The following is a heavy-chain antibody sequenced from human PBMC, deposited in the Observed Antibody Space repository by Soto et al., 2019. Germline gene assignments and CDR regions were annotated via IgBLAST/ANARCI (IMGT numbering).Heavy chain of an antibody. Sequence: QPGGSLRLSCAASGFTFSGSAMHWVRQASGKGLEWVGRIRSKANSYATAYAASVKGRFTISRDDSKNTAYLQMNSLKTEDTAVYYCTRQGENWFDPWGQGTLVTVSS. D-gene: IGHD3-10*01. CDR1: GFTFSGSA. CDR2: IRSKANSYAT. CDR3: TRQGENWFDP. V-gene: IGHV3-73*01. J-gene: IGHJ5*02.